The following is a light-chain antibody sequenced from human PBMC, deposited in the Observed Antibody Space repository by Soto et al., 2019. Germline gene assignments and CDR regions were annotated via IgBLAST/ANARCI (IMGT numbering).Light chain of an antibody. V-gene: IGLV2-14*03. Sequence: QSALTQPASASGSPGQSITISCTGTSSDIGSYNYVSWYQQHPGQAPKLMIYDVTNRPSGVSNRFSGSKSGNTASLTISGLQAEDEAHYYCSSPRSSSFYVFGTGTKLTVL. CDR1: SSDIGSYNY. CDR3: SSPRSSSFYV. J-gene: IGLJ1*01. CDR2: DVT.